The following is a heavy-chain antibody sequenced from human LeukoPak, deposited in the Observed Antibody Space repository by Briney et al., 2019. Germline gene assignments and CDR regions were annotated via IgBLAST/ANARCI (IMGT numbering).Heavy chain of an antibody. CDR3: ARQSLADRFFDY. CDR1: GGSISSTSAY. D-gene: IGHD3-22*01. CDR2: IYYGGVT. V-gene: IGHV4-39*01. J-gene: IGHJ4*02. Sequence: SGTLSLTCSVSGGSISSTSAYWGWIRQSPGRGLEWIGSIYYGGVTYYNPSLKSRVTMSVDTSKNQFSLRLSSVTAADTAVYYCARQSLADRFFDYWGQGTLVTVSS.